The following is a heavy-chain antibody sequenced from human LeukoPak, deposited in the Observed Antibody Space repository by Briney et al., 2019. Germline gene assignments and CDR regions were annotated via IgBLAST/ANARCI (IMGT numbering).Heavy chain of an antibody. Sequence: GGSLRLSCAASGFTFGSYGKSWVRQAPGRGLEWVSFITPNADRASYADSVKGRFTISRDNSKNTLYLQMNSLRAEDTAVYYCAKGTVDSGYDLHGSPWGQGTLVTVSS. D-gene: IGHD5-12*01. V-gene: IGHV3-23*01. CDR1: GFTFGSYG. CDR3: AKGTVDSGYDLHGSP. CDR2: ITPNADRA. J-gene: IGHJ5*02.